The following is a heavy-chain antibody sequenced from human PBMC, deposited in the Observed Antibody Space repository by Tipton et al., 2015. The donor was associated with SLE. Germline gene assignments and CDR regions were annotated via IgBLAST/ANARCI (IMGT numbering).Heavy chain of an antibody. V-gene: IGHV3-48*01. D-gene: IGHD6-13*01. CDR2: ISSSSSTI. CDR3: GRASPMGIAALYY. CDR1: GFTFSYYN. J-gene: IGHJ4*02. Sequence: SLRLSCSASGFTFSYYNMKWVRQAPGKGLEWVSYISSSSSTIYYADSVKGRFTISRDNAEKSLYLQMNSLRAEDTAVYYCGRASPMGIAALYYWGQGTLVTVSS.